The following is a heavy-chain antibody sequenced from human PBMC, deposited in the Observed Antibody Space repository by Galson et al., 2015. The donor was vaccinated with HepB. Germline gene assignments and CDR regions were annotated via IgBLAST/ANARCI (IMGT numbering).Heavy chain of an antibody. CDR1: GFSLSTSGMC. J-gene: IGHJ4*02. D-gene: IGHD3-10*01. CDR2: IDWDDDK. Sequence: PALVKPTQTLTLTCTFSGFSLSTSGMCVSWIRQPPGKALEWLARIDWDDDKYYSTSLKTRLTISKDTSKNQAVLTMTNMDPVDTATYYCARARYGSGSSAGFDYWGQGTLVTVSS. CDR3: ARARYGSGSSAGFDY. V-gene: IGHV2-70*11.